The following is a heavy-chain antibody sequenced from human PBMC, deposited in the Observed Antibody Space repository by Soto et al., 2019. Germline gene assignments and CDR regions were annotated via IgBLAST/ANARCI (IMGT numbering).Heavy chain of an antibody. J-gene: IGHJ6*03. CDR1: RFSIIRHG. D-gene: IGHD1-7*01. CDR2: ISYDGTST. CDR3: ARDGNTATTHYYHMDL. V-gene: IGHV3-33*05. Sequence: PCGSLRLSCAASRFSIIRHGLYRVRQDPGKGPEWVALISYDGTSTFYADSVKGRFTISRDNSKNTLYLQMTSLRADDTAVYFCARDGNTATTHYYHMDLWGKGTTVTVSS.